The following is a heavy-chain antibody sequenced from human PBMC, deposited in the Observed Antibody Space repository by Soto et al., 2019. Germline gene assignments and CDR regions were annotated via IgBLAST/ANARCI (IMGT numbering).Heavy chain of an antibody. J-gene: IGHJ6*02. CDR2: INHSGST. CDR3: ARGYAVWAYPVYGMDV. CDR1: GGSISSADHR. V-gene: IGHV4-34*01. Sequence: PSETLSRTCSVSGGSISSADHRWSWIRQPPGKGLEWLGEINHSGSTNYNPSLKSRVTISVDTSKNQFSLKLSSVTAADTAVYYCARGYAVWAYPVYGMDVWGQGTTVTVSS. D-gene: IGHD2-2*01.